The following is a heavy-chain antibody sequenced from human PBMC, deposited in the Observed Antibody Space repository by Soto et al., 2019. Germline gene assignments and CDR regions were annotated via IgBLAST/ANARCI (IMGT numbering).Heavy chain of an antibody. J-gene: IGHJ4*02. D-gene: IGHD2-21*02. CDR1: GFTFSSYA. V-gene: IGHV3-30-3*01. CDR3: GRGGDHIVVVTASFDY. CDR2: ISYDGSNK. Sequence: QVQLVESGGGVVQPGRSLRLSCAASGFTFSSYAMHWVRQAPGKGLEWVAVISYDGSNKYYADSVKGRFTISRDNSKNPVYWQMNSLRAGDTAVYYCGRGGDHIVVVTASFDYWGQGTLVTVSS.